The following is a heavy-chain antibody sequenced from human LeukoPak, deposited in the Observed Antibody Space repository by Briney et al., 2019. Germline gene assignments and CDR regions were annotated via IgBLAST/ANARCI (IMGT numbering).Heavy chain of an antibody. CDR1: GYTFTSYY. CDR3: AREGVEQQLVERYKYNWFDP. D-gene: IGHD6-13*01. CDR2: INPSGGST. J-gene: IGHJ5*02. Sequence: ASVKVSCKASGYTFTSYYMHWVRQAPGQGLEWMGIINPSGGSTSYAQKFQGRVTMTRDMSTSTVYMELSSLRSEDTAVYYCAREGVEQQLVERYKYNWFDPWGQGTLVTVSS. V-gene: IGHV1-46*01.